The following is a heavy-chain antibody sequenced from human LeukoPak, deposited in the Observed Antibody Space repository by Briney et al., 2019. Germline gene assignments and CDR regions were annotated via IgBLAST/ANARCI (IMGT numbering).Heavy chain of an antibody. J-gene: IGHJ4*02. V-gene: IGHV4-39*01. Sequence: SETLSLTCTVSGGSISSSIYYWGWIRQPPGKGLEWIGSIYYSGRTYYNPSLKSRVTISVDMSKNQFSLKLTSVTAADTAVYYCATGRLRYFDWLSDRYFDYWGQGTLVTVSS. D-gene: IGHD3-9*01. CDR3: ATGRLRYFDWLSDRYFDY. CDR2: IYYSGRT. CDR1: GGSISSSIYY.